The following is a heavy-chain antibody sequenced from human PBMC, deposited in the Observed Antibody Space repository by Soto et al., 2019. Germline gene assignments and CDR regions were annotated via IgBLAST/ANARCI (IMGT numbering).Heavy chain of an antibody. V-gene: IGHV3-74*01. Sequence: GGSLRLSCAASGVTFSGYWMHWVRQAPGEGLVWVSRINSDGSSTTYADSVKGRFTISRDNAKNTLHLQMNSLRAEDTAVYYCARMSNRWELLGVTIYWGQGTLVTVSS. CDR2: INSDGSST. D-gene: IGHD1-26*01. CDR3: ARMSNRWELLGVTIY. CDR1: GVTFSGYW. J-gene: IGHJ4*02.